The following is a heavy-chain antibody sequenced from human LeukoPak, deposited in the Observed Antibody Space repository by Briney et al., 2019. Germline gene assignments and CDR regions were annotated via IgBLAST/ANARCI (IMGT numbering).Heavy chain of an antibody. CDR2: INHSGST. V-gene: IGHV4-34*01. Sequence: SETLSLTCAVYGGSFSGYYWSWIRQPPGKGLEWIGEINHSGSTNYNPSLKSRVTISVDTSKNQFSLKLSSVTAADTAVYYCARGAIYSSGWSGYYYYYYMDVWGKGTTVTVSS. CDR3: ARGAIYSSGWSGYYYYYYMDV. J-gene: IGHJ6*03. D-gene: IGHD6-19*01. CDR1: GGSFSGYY.